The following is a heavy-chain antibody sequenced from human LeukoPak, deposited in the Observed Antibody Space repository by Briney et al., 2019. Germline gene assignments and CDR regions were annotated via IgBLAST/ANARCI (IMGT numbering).Heavy chain of an antibody. J-gene: IGHJ6*02. CDR2: ISGSGGST. D-gene: IGHD3-10*01. CDR3: AKLPQYYYGSGSYYTDYYYGMDV. Sequence: GGSLRLSCAASGFTFSSYSMNWVRQAPGKGLEWVSAISGSGGSTYYADSVRGRFTISRDNSKNTLYLQMNSLRAEDTAVYYCAKLPQYYYGSGSYYTDYYYGMDVWGQGTTVTVSS. CDR1: GFTFSSYS. V-gene: IGHV3-23*01.